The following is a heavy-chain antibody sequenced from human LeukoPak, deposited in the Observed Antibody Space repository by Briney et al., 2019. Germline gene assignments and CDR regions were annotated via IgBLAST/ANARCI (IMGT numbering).Heavy chain of an antibody. CDR3: AGGVDFWSGYYLSYYMDV. Sequence: SETLSLTCTVSGGSISSYYWSWIRQPPGKGLEWIGYIYYSGSTNYNPSLKSRVTISVDTSKNQFSLKLSSVTAADTAVYYCAGGVDFWSGYYLSYYMDVWGKGTTVTVSS. CDR1: GGSISSYY. V-gene: IGHV4-59*01. D-gene: IGHD3-3*01. CDR2: IYYSGST. J-gene: IGHJ6*03.